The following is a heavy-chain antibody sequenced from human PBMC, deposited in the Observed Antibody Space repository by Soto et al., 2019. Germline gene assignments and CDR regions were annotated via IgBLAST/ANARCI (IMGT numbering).Heavy chain of an antibody. CDR3: AKAPLRDLYFESWFDP. V-gene: IGHV3-30*18. CDR2: ISYDGSNK. J-gene: IGHJ5*02. Sequence: QVQLVESGGGVVQPGRSLRLSCAASGFTFSSYGMHWVRRAPGKGLEWVAVISYDGSNKYYADSVKGRFTISRDNSKNTLYLQMNSLRAEDTAVYYCAKAPLRDLYFESWFDPWGQGTLVTVSS. D-gene: IGHD3-9*01. CDR1: GFTFSSYG.